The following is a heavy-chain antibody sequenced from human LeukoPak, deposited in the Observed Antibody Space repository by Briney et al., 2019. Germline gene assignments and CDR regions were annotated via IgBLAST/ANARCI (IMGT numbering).Heavy chain of an antibody. CDR3: ASNPVRASGSYPIRYFDWYYYYHGMDV. CDR1: GFTVSSNY. Sequence: PGGSLRLSCAASGFTVSSNYMSWVRQAPGKGLEWVSVIYSGGSTYYADSVKGRFTISRDNSKNTLYLQMNSLRAEDTAVYYCASNPVRASGSYPIRYFDWYYYYHGMDVWGQGTTVTVSS. J-gene: IGHJ6*02. D-gene: IGHD3-9*01. CDR2: IYSGGST. V-gene: IGHV3-66*01.